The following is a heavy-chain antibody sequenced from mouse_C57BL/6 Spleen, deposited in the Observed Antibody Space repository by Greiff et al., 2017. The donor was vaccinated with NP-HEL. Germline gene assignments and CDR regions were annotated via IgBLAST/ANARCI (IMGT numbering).Heavy chain of an antibody. CDR1: GYTFTSYW. CDR2: IYPGSGST. J-gene: IGHJ3*01. Sequence: QVQLQQPGAELVKPGASVKMSCKASGYTFTSYWITWVKQRPGQGLEWIGDIYPGSGSTNYNEKFKSKATLTVDTSSSTAYMQLSSLTSADSAVYYCARGGDGYYFAWFAYWGQGTLVTVSA. V-gene: IGHV1-55*01. D-gene: IGHD2-3*01. CDR3: ARGGDGYYFAWFAY.